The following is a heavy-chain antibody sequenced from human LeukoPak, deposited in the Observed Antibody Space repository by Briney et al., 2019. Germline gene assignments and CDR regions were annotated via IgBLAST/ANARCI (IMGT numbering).Heavy chain of an antibody. CDR1: GGSISSGSYY. J-gene: IGHJ3*02. CDR3: ARCERYYGSGSYYNPTGAFDI. CDR2: IYTSGST. V-gene: IGHV4-61*02. Sequence: SETLSLTCTVSGGSISSGSYYWSWIRQPAGKGLEWIGRIYTSGSTNYNPSLKSRVTISVDTSKNQFSLKLSSVTAADTAVYYCARCERYYGSGSYYNPTGAFDIWGQGTMVTVSS. D-gene: IGHD3-10*01.